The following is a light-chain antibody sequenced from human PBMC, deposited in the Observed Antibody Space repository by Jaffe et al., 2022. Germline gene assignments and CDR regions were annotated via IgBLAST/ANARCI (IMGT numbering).Light chain of an antibody. CDR1: QGISSY. Sequence: AIRMTQSPSSFSASTGDRVTITCRASQGISSYLAWYQQKPGKAPKLLIYAASTLQSGVPSRFSGSGSGTDFTLTISCLQSEDFATYYCQQYYSYPHNTFGQGTKLEIK. J-gene: IGKJ2*01. CDR3: QQYYSYPHNT. V-gene: IGKV1-8*01. CDR2: AAS.